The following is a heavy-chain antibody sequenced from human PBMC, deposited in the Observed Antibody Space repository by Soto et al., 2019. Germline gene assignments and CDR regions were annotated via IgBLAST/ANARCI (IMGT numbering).Heavy chain of an antibody. CDR3: ARGGSSGYFTNARLDY. CDR1: GDTFTCYD. V-gene: IGHV1-8*01. CDR2: MNPNSGNT. D-gene: IGHD6-19*01. J-gene: IGHJ4*02. Sequence: ASVKVSSKASGDTFTCYDINWVRQATGQGFEYLGWMNPNSGNTGYVKKFQGRVTMTRDTSMSTAYMEMNSLRTEDTAIYYCARGGSSGYFTNARLDYWGPATLVTVSS.